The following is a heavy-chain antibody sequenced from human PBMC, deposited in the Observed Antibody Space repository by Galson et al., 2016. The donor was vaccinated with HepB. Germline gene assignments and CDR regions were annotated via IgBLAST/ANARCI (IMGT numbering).Heavy chain of an antibody. Sequence: SLRLSCAASGFTFNSYGMTWVRQAPGKGLEWVSVISGSGSGTYYADSVKGRFSISRGNSKDTLYLEMNSLRAADTALYYCVRDSTIGSGTYTLDYWGQGTLVTVSS. CDR1: GFTFNSYG. CDR2: ISGSGSGT. CDR3: VRDSTIGSGTYTLDY. J-gene: IGHJ4*02. V-gene: IGHV3-23*01. D-gene: IGHD3-10*01.